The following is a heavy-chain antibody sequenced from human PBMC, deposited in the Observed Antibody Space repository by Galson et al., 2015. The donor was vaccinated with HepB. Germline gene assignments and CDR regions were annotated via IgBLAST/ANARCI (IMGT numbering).Heavy chain of an antibody. CDR1: GYTFSSYG. Sequence: SVKVSCKASGYTFSSYGISWVRQAPGQGREWMGWISAHNGNTVYAQRHQGRVTMTTYTLTSSAYMELRSLRSDDAAIYYCARSYYESSSYYPDDAFDLWGQGTMVAVSS. J-gene: IGHJ3*01. V-gene: IGHV1-18*01. CDR2: ISAHNGNT. D-gene: IGHD3-22*01. CDR3: ARSYYESSSYYPDDAFDL.